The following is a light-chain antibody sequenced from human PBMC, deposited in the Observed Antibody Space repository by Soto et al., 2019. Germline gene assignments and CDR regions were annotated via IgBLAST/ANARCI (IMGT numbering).Light chain of an antibody. J-gene: IGKJ1*01. Sequence: DIQMTQSPSTLSASVGDRVTITCRASQNINSWLAWYQQKPGKAPNLLIYKASSLETGVPSRFSGSGSGTEFTLTISSLQPDDFASYHCQQYKSFWTCGLGTKGDIK. CDR1: QNINSW. CDR2: KAS. V-gene: IGKV1-5*03. CDR3: QQYKSFWT.